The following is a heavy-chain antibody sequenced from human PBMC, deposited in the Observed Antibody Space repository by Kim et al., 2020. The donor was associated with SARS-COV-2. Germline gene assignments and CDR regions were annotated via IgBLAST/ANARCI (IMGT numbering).Heavy chain of an antibody. CDR3: ARSAGFISVDLEYYFDY. Sequence: GESLKISCKGSGYSFTSYWISWVRQMPGKGLEWMGRIDPSDSYTNYSPSFQGHVTISADKSISTAYLQWSSLKASDTAMYYCARSAGFISVDLEYYFDYWGQGTLVTVSS. V-gene: IGHV5-10-1*01. D-gene: IGHD6-19*01. CDR2: IDPSDSYT. CDR1: GYSFTSYW. J-gene: IGHJ4*02.